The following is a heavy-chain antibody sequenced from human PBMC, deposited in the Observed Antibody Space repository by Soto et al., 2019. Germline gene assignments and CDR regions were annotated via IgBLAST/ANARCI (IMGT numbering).Heavy chain of an antibody. V-gene: IGHV1-69*13. CDR3: AADTSRTIFGVASFRFDP. CDR1: GGTFSSYA. CDR2: IIPIFGTA. J-gene: IGHJ5*02. Sequence: SVKVSCKASGGTFSSYAISWVRQAPGQGLEWMGGIIPIFGTANYAQKFQGRVTITADESTSTAYMELSSLRSEDTAVYYCAADTSRTIFGVASFRFDPWGQGTLVTVSS. D-gene: IGHD3-3*01.